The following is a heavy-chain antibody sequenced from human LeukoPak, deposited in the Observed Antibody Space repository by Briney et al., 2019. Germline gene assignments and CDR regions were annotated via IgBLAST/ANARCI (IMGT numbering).Heavy chain of an antibody. D-gene: IGHD3-3*01. J-gene: IGHJ6*02. CDR3: ASSQYYDFWSGCLSCGMDV. V-gene: IGHV1-8*01. Sequence: ASVKVSFKASGYTFTSYDINWLRQATGQGLGWMGWMNPNSGNTGYAQKFQGRVTMTRNPSISTAYMEQSSLRSEDTAVYYCASSQYYDFWSGCLSCGMDVWGQGTTVTVSS. CDR1: GYTFTSYD. CDR2: MNPNSGNT.